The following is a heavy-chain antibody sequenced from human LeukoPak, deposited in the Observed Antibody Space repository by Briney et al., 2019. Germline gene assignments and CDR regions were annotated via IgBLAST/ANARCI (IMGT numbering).Heavy chain of an antibody. D-gene: IGHD1-26*01. CDR1: GGSISSYY. J-gene: IGHJ4*02. Sequence: SETLSLTCTVSGGSISSYYWSWIRQPPGKGLEWIGYIYYSGSTNYNPSLKSRVTISVDTSKNQFSLKLSSVTAADTAVYYCARGLYSGSYMDYFDYWGQGTLVTVSS. CDR2: IYYSGST. CDR3: ARGLYSGSYMDYFDY. V-gene: IGHV4-59*08.